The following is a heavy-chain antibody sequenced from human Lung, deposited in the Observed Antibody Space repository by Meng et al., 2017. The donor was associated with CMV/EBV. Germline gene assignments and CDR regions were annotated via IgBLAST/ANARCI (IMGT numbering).Heavy chain of an antibody. CDR3: ARDPIEYSSSVADD. V-gene: IGHV3-66*02. D-gene: IGHD6-6*01. CDR2: IYSGGST. CDR1: GFTVSSNY. J-gene: IGHJ4*02. Sequence: GGSLRLXXAASGFTVSSNYMSWVRQAPGKGLEWVSVIYSGGSTYYADSVKGRFTISRDNSKNTLYLQMNSLRAEDTAVYYCARDPIEYSSSVADDWGQGKXVTGSS.